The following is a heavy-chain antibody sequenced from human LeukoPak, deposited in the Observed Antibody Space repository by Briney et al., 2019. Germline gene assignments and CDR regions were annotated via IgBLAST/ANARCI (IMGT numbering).Heavy chain of an antibody. CDR2: MNPNSGNT. Sequence: ASVTVSCTPSGYTFTIYDINWVRQATGQGLEWMGWMNPNSGNTGYAQKFQGRVTMTRNTSISTAYMELSSLRSEDTAVYYCARVRGVAGTYYYYYMDVWGKGTTVTVSS. CDR1: GYTFTIYD. D-gene: IGHD6-19*01. V-gene: IGHV1-8*01. CDR3: ARVRGVAGTYYYYYMDV. J-gene: IGHJ6*03.